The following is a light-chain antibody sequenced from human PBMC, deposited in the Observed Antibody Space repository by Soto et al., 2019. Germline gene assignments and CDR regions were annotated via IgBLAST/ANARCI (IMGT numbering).Light chain of an antibody. J-gene: IGKJ4*01. CDR2: AAS. V-gene: IGKV3-11*01. CDR1: QSVNNA. CDR3: QPRRSWPLT. Sequence: EIVLTQSPDTLSLSPGERATLSCRASQSVNNALAWYQQKPGQAPRLLIYAASNRATGIPARFSGSGSGTDFTLTISSLEPEDYAVYYGQPRRSWPLTLGGGTKVEIK.